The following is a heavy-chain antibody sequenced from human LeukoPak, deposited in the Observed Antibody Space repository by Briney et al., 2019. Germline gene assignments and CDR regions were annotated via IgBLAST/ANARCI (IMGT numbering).Heavy chain of an antibody. CDR3: AKDRSNTVTDSSRYYGMDV. V-gene: IGHV3-23*01. Sequence: GGSLRLSCAGSGFTFSNYGMSWVRQAPGKGPEWVSGLSNSGGSTNYADSVKGRFTISRDNSKNTLHLQMSSLRAEDTAIYYCAKDRSNTVTDSSRYYGMDVWGQGTTVTVSS. J-gene: IGHJ6*02. D-gene: IGHD4-17*01. CDR1: GFTFSNYG. CDR2: LSNSGGST.